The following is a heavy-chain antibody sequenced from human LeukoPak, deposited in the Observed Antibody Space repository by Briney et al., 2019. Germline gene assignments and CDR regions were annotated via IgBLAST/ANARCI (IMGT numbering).Heavy chain of an antibody. CDR1: GGTFSSYA. V-gene: IGHV1-69*06. D-gene: IGHD4-17*01. CDR3: ARRLREVDYMDV. J-gene: IGHJ6*03. CDR2: IIPIFGTA. Sequence: GASVKVSCKASGGTFSSYAISWVRQAPGQGLEWMGGIIPIFGTANYAQKFQGRVTITADKSTSTAYMELSSLRSEDTAVYYCARRLREVDYMDVWGKGTTVTVSS.